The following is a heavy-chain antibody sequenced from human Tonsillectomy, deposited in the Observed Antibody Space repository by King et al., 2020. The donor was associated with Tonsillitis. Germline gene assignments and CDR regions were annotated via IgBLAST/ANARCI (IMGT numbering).Heavy chain of an antibody. Sequence: VQLVESGGGLVKPGGSLRLSCAASGFTFSDYYMSWIRQAPGEGLEWVSYISSISSYTNYADSVKGRFTISRDNAKNSLYLQMNSLRAEDTAVYYCARVVGGDFVLAGFDYWGQGTLVTVSS. CDR2: ISSISSYT. CDR1: GFTFSDYY. V-gene: IGHV3-11*06. CDR3: ARVVGGDFVLAGFDY. D-gene: IGHD2-21*02. J-gene: IGHJ4*02.